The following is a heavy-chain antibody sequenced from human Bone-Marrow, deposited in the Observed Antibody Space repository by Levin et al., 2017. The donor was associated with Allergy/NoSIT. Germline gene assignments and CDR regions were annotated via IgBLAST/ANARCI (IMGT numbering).Heavy chain of an antibody. V-gene: IGHV1-24*01. CDR3: VTVSGSGYYFFDY. CDR2: FDPEDGET. Sequence: GESLKISCKVSGYTLTELSMHWVRQAPGKGLEWIGGFDPEDGETLYAQKFQGRVTMTEDTSTDTAYMELSGLSSEDTAVYYCVTVSGSGYYFFDYWGQGTLVTVSS. D-gene: IGHD5-12*01. CDR1: GYTLTELS. J-gene: IGHJ4*02.